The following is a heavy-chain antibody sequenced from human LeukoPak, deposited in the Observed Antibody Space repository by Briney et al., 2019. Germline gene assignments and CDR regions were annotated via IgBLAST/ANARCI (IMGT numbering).Heavy chain of an antibody. V-gene: IGHV3-23*01. Sequence: GGSLRLSCAASGFTFSSYAMSWVRQAPGKGLEWVSAISGSGGSTYYADSVKGRFTISRDNSKNTLYLQMNSLRAEDTAVYYCATLEEHYYDSSGYWGQGTLVTVSS. CDR3: ATLEEHYYDSSGY. D-gene: IGHD3-22*01. CDR2: ISGSGGST. J-gene: IGHJ4*02. CDR1: GFTFSSYA.